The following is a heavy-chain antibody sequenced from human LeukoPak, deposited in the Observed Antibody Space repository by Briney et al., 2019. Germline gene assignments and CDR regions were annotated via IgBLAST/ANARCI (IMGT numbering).Heavy chain of an antibody. CDR2: IYYTGST. Sequence: SETLSLTCTVSGGSITSGDYYWSWIRQPPGKGLEWIGYIYYTGSTYYNPSLKSRVTISVDTSKNQFSLKLSSVAAADTAVYYCARDPHGGGLEDGFDIWGQGTMVTVSS. CDR1: GGSITSGDYY. J-gene: IGHJ3*02. D-gene: IGHD3-16*01. V-gene: IGHV4-30-4*01. CDR3: ARDPHGGGLEDGFDI.